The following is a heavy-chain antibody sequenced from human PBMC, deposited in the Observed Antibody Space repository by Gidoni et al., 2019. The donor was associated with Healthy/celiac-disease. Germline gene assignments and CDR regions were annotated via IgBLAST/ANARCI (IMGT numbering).Heavy chain of an antibody. CDR3: ARAAAPIGWFDP. J-gene: IGHJ5*02. CDR2: IYTSWSP. Sequence: QVQLQESGPGLVKPSQTLSLTCTVSGGSISSGSYYCSWLRPPAGKGLEWIGRIYTSWSPNYNPSLKSRVTISVDTSKNQFSLKLSSVTAADTAVYYCARAAAPIGWFDPWGQGTLVTVSS. V-gene: IGHV4-61*02. D-gene: IGHD2-2*02. CDR1: GGSISSGSYY.